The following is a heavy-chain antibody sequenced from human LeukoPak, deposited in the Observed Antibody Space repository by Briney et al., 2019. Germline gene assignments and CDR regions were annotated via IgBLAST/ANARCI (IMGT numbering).Heavy chain of an antibody. Sequence: GGSLRLSCAASGFTFSNYAMSWVRQAPGKGLEWVSAISGSGYSTYYADSVKGRFTISRDNSKNTLYLQMNSLRVEDTAVYYCARSSHSWEWLLYGGHFDYWGQGTLVTVSS. CDR2: ISGSGYST. V-gene: IGHV3-23*01. J-gene: IGHJ4*02. CDR1: GFTFSNYA. D-gene: IGHD3-3*01. CDR3: ARSSHSWEWLLYGGHFDY.